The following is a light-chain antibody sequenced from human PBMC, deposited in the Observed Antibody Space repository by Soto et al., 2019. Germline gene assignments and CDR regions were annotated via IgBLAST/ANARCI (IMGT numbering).Light chain of an antibody. J-gene: IGKJ1*01. CDR1: QSVSSSH. CDR2: GAS. CDR3: QQYVSSPQT. V-gene: IGKV3-20*01. Sequence: EVVLTQSPGTLSLSPGERATLSCRASQSVSSSHLAWYQQKPGQAPRLLIYGASSRATGIPDRFSGSGSGTDFTLTISRLEPEDFAVYYCQQYVSSPQTFGQGTKVEVK.